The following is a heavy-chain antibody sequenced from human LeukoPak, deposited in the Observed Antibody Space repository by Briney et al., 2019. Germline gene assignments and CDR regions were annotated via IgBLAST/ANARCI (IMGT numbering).Heavy chain of an antibody. Sequence: GRSLRLSCAASGFTFSSYGMHWVRQAPGKGLEWVAVISYDGSNKYYADSVKGRFTISRDNSKNTLYLQMNSLRAEDTAVYYCARGRDHDYWGQGTLVTVSS. CDR3: ARGRDHDY. V-gene: IGHV3-30*19. CDR2: ISYDGSNK. CDR1: GFTFSSYG. J-gene: IGHJ4*02.